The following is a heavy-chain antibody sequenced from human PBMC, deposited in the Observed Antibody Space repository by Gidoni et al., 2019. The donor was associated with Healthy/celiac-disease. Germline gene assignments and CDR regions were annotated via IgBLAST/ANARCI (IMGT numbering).Heavy chain of an antibody. CDR1: GFTFDDYA. J-gene: IGHJ3*02. Sequence: EVQLVESGGGLVQPGRSLRPSCAASGFTFDDYAMHWVRQAPGKGLEWVSGISWNSGSIGYADSVKGRFTISRDNAKNSLYLQMNSLRAEDTALYYCAKDIGEGAFDIWGQGTMVTVSS. CDR3: AKDIGEGAFDI. V-gene: IGHV3-9*01. CDR2: ISWNSGSI.